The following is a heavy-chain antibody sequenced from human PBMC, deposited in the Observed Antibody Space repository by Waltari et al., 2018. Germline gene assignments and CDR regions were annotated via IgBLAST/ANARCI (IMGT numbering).Heavy chain of an antibody. V-gene: IGHV3-30*02. CDR1: GFTFNTYD. J-gene: IGHJ4*02. CDR2: IRYDGSHK. CDR3: AKAVELNTKFDY. Sequence: QVQLVESGGGVVQPGGSLGLSCAASGFTFNTYDMHWVRQAPVKGLEWVAFIRYDGSHKYYADSVKGRFTISRDNSQNTLYLQMNSLRAEDAAVYYCAKAVELNTKFDYWGQGTLVTVSS. D-gene: IGHD1-7*01.